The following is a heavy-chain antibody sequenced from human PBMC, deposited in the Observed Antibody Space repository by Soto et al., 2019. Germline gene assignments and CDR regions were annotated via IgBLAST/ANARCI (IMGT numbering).Heavy chain of an antibody. D-gene: IGHD2-15*01. J-gene: IGHJ4*02. CDR2: ISYDGSNK. Sequence: GGSLRLSCAASGFTFSSYGMHWVRQAPGKGLEWVAVISYDGSNKYYTDSVKGRFTISRDNSKNTLYLQMNSLRAEDTAVYYCAKGAKDIVVVVAATDWGQGTLVTVSS. CDR1: GFTFSSYG. V-gene: IGHV3-30*18. CDR3: AKGAKDIVVVVAATD.